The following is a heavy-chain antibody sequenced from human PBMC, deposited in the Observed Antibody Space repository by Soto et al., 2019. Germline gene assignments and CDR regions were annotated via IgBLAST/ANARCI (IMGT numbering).Heavy chain of an antibody. CDR3: VRHVYSYGYAYYFDY. Sequence: SEALSLTCTVSGGSISRNYCSWVRQPPGKGLEWIGHIYDSGSTNYIPSLKSRLTISVDTSKNQFSLKLSSVTAADTAVYYCVRHVYSYGYAYYFDYWGQGTLVTVSS. CDR1: GGSISRNY. J-gene: IGHJ4*02. V-gene: IGHV4-59*08. D-gene: IGHD5-18*01. CDR2: IYDSGST.